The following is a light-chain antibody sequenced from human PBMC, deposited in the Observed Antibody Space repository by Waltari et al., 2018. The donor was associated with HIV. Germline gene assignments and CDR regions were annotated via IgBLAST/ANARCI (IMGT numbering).Light chain of an antibody. CDR3: QVWDSRSDHPV. CDR1: NIGSNT. J-gene: IGLJ3*02. Sequence: SYVLTHPPSVSVAPGQTARITCGGNNIGSNTAHWYQQSPGQAPVLVVHADSDRPSGIPERFSGSNSGNTATLTISRVEAGDEADYYCQVWDSRSDHPVLGGGTRLTVL. CDR2: ADS. V-gene: IGLV3-21*02.